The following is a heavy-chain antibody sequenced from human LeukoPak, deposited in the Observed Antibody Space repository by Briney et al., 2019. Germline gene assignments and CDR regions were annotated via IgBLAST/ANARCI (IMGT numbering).Heavy chain of an antibody. CDR2: ITPILGIA. Sequence: SVKVSCKASGGTFSSYAISWVRQAPGQGLEWMGRITPILGIANYAQTFQGRVTITADKPTSTAYMELSSLRSEDTAVYYCARGDNWFDPWGERTLVTVS. CDR3: ARGDNWFDP. CDR1: GGTFSSYA. J-gene: IGHJ5*02. V-gene: IGHV1-69*04.